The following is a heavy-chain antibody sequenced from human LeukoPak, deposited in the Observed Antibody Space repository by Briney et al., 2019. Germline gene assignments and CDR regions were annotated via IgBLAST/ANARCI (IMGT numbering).Heavy chain of an antibody. Sequence: ASVKVSCKASGYTFTSYGISWVRQAPGQGLEWMGGIIPIFGTANYAQKFQGRVTITADESTSTDMELSSLRSEDTAVYYCARDEVSSSSSYWGQGTLVTVSS. J-gene: IGHJ4*02. CDR3: ARDEVSSSSSY. D-gene: IGHD6-6*01. V-gene: IGHV1-69*13. CDR1: GYTFTSYG. CDR2: IIPIFGTA.